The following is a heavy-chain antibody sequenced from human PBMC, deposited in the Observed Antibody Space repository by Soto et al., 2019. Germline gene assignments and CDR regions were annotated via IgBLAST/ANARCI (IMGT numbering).Heavy chain of an antibody. D-gene: IGHD2-15*01. J-gene: IGHJ5*01. CDR3: ARGRYCLTGSSFPNWFDS. CDR1: GDSISTVDYF. CDR2: IYKSTTT. Sequence: QVHLLESGPGLVKPSQTLSLTCSVSGDSISTVDYFWAWIRQPPGQALEYIGYIYKSTTTYYNPSFESRVAISLDTSKSQFSLTVTSVTAADTAVYFCARGRYCLTGSSFPNWFDSWGQGTLVTVSS. V-gene: IGHV4-30-4*01.